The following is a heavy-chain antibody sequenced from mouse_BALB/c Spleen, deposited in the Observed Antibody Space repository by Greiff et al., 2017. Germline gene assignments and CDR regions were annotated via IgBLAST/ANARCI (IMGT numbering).Heavy chain of an antibody. CDR1: GFTFSSFG. Sequence: EVKLVESGGGLVQPGGSRKLSYAASGFTFSSFGMHWVRQAPEKGLEWVAYISSGSSTIYYADTVKGRFTISRDNPKNTLFLQMTSLRSEDTAMYYCARDWDVAYWGQGTLVTVSA. J-gene: IGHJ3*01. D-gene: IGHD4-1*01. V-gene: IGHV5-17*02. CDR2: ISSGSSTI. CDR3: ARDWDVAY.